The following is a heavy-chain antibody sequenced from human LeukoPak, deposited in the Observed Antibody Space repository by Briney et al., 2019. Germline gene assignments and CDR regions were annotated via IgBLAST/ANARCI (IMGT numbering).Heavy chain of an antibody. CDR3: ARGGVYSREIDY. J-gene: IGHJ4*02. Sequence: ASVKVSCKASGYTFTSYDINWVRQATGQGLEWMGWMNPNSGNTGYAQKFQGRVTITRNTSISTAYMELSSLRSEDTAVYYCARGGVYSREIDYWGQGTLVTVSS. D-gene: IGHD6-13*01. CDR1: GYTFTSYD. CDR2: MNPNSGNT. V-gene: IGHV1-8*03.